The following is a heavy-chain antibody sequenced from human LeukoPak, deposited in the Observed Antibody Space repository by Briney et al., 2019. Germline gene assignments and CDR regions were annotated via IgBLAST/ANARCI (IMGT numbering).Heavy chain of an antibody. CDR3: ATATETTPYWYFDL. J-gene: IGHJ2*01. CDR1: GYTLTELS. Sequence: ASVKVSCKVSGYTLTELSMHWVRQAPRKGLEWMGGFDPEDGETIYAQKFQGRVTMTEDTSTDTAYMELSSLRSEDTAVYYCATATETTPYWYFDLWGRGTLVTVSS. CDR2: FDPEDGET. D-gene: IGHD1-7*01. V-gene: IGHV1-24*01.